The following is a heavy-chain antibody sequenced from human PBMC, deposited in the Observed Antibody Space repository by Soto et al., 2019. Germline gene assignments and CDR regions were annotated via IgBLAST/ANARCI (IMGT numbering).Heavy chain of an antibody. CDR2: IWYDGSNK. CDR1: GFTFSSYG. V-gene: IGHV3-33*01. CDR3: ARDLSRDIHYYYYYGMDV. D-gene: IGHD3-16*02. J-gene: IGHJ6*02. Sequence: GGSLRLSCAASGFTFSSYGMHWVRQAPGKGLEWVAVIWYDGSNKYYADSVKGRFTISRDNSKNTLYLQMNSLRAEDTAVYYCARDLSRDIHYYYYYGMDVWGQGTTVTVSS.